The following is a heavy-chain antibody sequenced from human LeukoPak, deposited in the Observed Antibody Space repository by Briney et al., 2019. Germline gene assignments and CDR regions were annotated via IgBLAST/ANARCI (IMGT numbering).Heavy chain of an antibody. CDR3: ARGVGYCSSTSCLYYFDY. CDR2: INPNSGGT. J-gene: IGHJ4*02. D-gene: IGHD2-2*01. Sequence: ASVKVSRKASGYTFTGYYMHWVRQAPGQGLERMGWINPNSGGTNYAQKFQGRVTMTRDTSISTAYMELSRLRSDDTAVYYCARGVGYCSSTSCLYYFDYWGQGTLVTVSS. V-gene: IGHV1-2*02. CDR1: GYTFTGYY.